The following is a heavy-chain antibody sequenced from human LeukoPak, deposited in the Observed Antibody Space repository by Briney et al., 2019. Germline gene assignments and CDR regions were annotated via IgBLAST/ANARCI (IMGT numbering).Heavy chain of an antibody. Sequence: GGSLRLSCAASRFTFSSYEMNWVRQAPGKGLEWVSYISSSGGTIYYADSVKGRFTISRDNAKNSLYLQMNSLRAEDTAVYYCARVGAGIALGWFDPWAREPWSPSPQ. CDR1: RFTFSSYE. V-gene: IGHV3-48*03. D-gene: IGHD6-13*01. CDR2: ISSSGGTI. J-gene: IGHJ5*02. CDR3: ARVGAGIALGWFDP.